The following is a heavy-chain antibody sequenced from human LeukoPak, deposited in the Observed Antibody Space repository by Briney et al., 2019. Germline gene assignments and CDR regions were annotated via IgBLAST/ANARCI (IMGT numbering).Heavy chain of an antibody. V-gene: IGHV4-59*01. Sequence: SETLSLTCTVSGGSISSYYWSWLRQPPGKGLEWIGYIYYSGSTNYNPSLKSRVTISVDTSKNQFSLKLRSVTAADTAVYYCAGDLQGCSGGSCYFHQWFDPWGQGTLVTVSS. CDR3: AGDLQGCSGGSCYFHQWFDP. CDR2: IYYSGST. D-gene: IGHD2-15*01. J-gene: IGHJ5*02. CDR1: GGSISSYY.